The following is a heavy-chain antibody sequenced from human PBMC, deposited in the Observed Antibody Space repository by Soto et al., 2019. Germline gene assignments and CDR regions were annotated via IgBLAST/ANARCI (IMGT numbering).Heavy chain of an antibody. D-gene: IGHD3-16*01. V-gene: IGHV3-53*02. CDR3: ARGTGGSRRFDP. CDR1: GFIVSYNY. Sequence: EVQLVETGGGLIQPGGSLRLSCEVSGFIVSYNYITWIRQAPGKGLEWVSIIYSGGATYYADSVKGRFTISRDNSKNTVYLQMNNLRAEDTAVYYCARGTGGSRRFDPWGQGTLVTVSS. CDR2: IYSGGAT. J-gene: IGHJ5*02.